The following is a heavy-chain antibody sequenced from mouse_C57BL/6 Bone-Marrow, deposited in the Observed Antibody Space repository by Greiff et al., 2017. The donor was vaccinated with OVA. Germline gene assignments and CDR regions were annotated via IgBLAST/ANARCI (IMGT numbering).Heavy chain of an antibody. CDR3: AEGSGYVSYAMDY. Sequence: VQLQQSGPVLVKPGASVKMSCKASGYTFTDYYMNWVKQSHGKSLEWIGVINPYNGGTSYNQKFKGKATLTVDQSSSTAYMQLNSLTSEDSAVYYCAEGSGYVSYAMDYWGQGTSVTVSS. V-gene: IGHV1-19*01. CDR1: GYTFTDYY. CDR2: INPYNGGT. D-gene: IGHD3-2*02. J-gene: IGHJ4*01.